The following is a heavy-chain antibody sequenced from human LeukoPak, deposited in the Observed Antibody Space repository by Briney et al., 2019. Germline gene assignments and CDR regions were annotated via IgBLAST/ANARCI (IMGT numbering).Heavy chain of an antibody. J-gene: IGHJ3*02. CDR2: ISGSGART. V-gene: IGHV3-23*01. D-gene: IGHD1-26*01. CDR3: AKGSREWELLDAFDI. Sequence: PGGSLRLSCAASGFTFSSYGMTWVRRAPGKGLDWVSGISGSGARTDYADSVKGRFTISRDNAKNTLYLQMNSLRAEDTAVYYCAKGSREWELLDAFDIWGQGTMVAVSS. CDR1: GFTFSSYG.